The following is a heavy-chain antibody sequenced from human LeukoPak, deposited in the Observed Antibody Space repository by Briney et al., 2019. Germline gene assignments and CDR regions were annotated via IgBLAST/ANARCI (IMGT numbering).Heavy chain of an antibody. J-gene: IGHJ4*02. CDR2: IIPILGIA. Sequence: SVKVSCKASGGTFSSYAISWVRQARGQGLEWMGRIIPILGIANYAQKFQGRVTITADKSTSTAYMELSSLRSEDTAVYYCASTDEDIVATASFDYWGQGTLVTVSS. CDR3: ASTDEDIVATASFDY. CDR1: GGTFSSYA. V-gene: IGHV1-69*04. D-gene: IGHD5-12*01.